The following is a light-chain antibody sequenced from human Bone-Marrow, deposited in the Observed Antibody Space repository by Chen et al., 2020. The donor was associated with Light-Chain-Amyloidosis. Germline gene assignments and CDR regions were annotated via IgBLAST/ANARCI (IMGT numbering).Light chain of an antibody. CDR1: NIGSTS. CDR3: QVWDRSSDRPV. J-gene: IGLJ3*02. CDR2: EDS. Sequence: SYVLTQPSSVSVAPGQTATIACGGKNIGSTSVHWYQQTPGQAPLLVVYEDSDRPSGIPERLSGSNAGNTATLTISRGEAGDEADYYCQVWDRSSDRPVFGGGTKLTVL. V-gene: IGLV3-21*02.